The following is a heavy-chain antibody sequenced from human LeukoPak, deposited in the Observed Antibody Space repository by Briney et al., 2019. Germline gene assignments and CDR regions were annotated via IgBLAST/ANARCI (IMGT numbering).Heavy chain of an antibody. D-gene: IGHD3-3*01. J-gene: IGHJ6*03. CDR2: IYTSGTT. CDR1: ADSISNYY. Sequence: SETRSLTCTVSADSISNYYWSWIRQPAGKGLEWIGRIYTSGTTNYNPSLKSRVTMSVDASKNQFYLKVRSVTAADTAVYYCARGILFSGRPTMFGEVANYYMDVWGKGTVVTVSS. V-gene: IGHV4-4*07. CDR3: ARGILFSGRPTMFGEVANYYMDV.